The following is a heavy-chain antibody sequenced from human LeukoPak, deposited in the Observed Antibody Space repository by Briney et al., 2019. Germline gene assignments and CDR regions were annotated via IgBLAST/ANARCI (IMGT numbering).Heavy chain of an antibody. CDR2: ISGSGGST. Sequence: ETLSLTCTVSGGSISGSSYYWGWIRQPPGKGLEWVSAISGSGGSTYYADSVKGRFTISRDNSKNTLYLQMNSLRAEDTAVYYCAKDPTIFGVVIPSLFDYWGQGTPVTVSS. CDR1: GGSISGSSYY. J-gene: IGHJ4*02. CDR3: AKDPTIFGVVIPSLFDY. V-gene: IGHV3-23*01. D-gene: IGHD3-3*01.